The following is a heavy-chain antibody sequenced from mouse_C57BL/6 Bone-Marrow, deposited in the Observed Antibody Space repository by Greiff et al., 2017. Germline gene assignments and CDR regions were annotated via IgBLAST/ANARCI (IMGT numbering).Heavy chain of an antibody. J-gene: IGHJ4*01. CDR3: ARSKVGRTRAMDY. V-gene: IGHV1-72*01. Sequence: QVQLKESGAELVKPGASVKLSCKASGYTFTSYWMHWVKQRPGRGLEWIGRIDPNSGGTKYNEKFKSKATLTVDKPSSTAYMQLSSLTSEDSAVYYCARSKVGRTRAMDYWGQGTSVTVSS. CDR2: IDPNSGGT. CDR1: GYTFTSYW.